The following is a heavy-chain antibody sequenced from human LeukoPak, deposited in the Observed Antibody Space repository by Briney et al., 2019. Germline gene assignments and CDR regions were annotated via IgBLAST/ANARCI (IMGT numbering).Heavy chain of an antibody. CDR3: ARQILFHSERWLQFFDY. V-gene: IGHV4-39*01. Sequence: SETLSLTSAVSGGSIRSSNHYWGWIRQPPGKGLEWIGSIYYSGSIYYNPSLKSRVTVSVDTSKNQFSLKLSSVTAADTAVYYCARQILFHSERWLQFFDYWGQGILVTVSS. J-gene: IGHJ4*02. CDR2: IYYSGSI. CDR1: GGSIRSSNHY. D-gene: IGHD5-24*01.